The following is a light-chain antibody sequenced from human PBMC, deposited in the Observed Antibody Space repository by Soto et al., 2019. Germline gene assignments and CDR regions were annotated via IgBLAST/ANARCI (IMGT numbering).Light chain of an antibody. J-gene: IGKJ4*01. CDR2: WAS. V-gene: IGKV4-1*01. CDR3: QHYYGLPFT. Sequence: DIVMTQSPDSLAVSLGERATINCKSSQSVLNRSNNKNSLAWYQQKPGQPPKLLVYWASTRESGVPDRFSGSGSGTDFTLTISSLQAEDVALYYCQHYYGLPFTLGGGTKVEI. CDR1: QSVLNRSNNKNS.